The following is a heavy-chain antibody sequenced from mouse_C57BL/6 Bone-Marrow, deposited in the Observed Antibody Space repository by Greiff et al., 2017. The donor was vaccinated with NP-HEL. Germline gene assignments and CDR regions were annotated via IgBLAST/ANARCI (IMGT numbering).Heavy chain of an antibody. D-gene: IGHD2-12*01. J-gene: IGHJ2*01. V-gene: IGHV14-4*01. CDR1: RFNIKDDY. CDR2: IDPENGDT. Sequence: VQLQQSGAELVRPGASVKLSCTASRFNIKDDYMHWVKQRPEQGLEWIGWIDPENGDTEYASKFQGKATITADTSSNTAYLQLSSLTSEDTAVYYCTTELRRTGDWGQGTTLTVSS. CDR3: TTELRRTGD.